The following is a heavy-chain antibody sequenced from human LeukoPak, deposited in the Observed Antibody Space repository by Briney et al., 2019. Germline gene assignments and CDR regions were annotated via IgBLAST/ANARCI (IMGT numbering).Heavy chain of an antibody. CDR1: GFTFSSYA. Sequence: GGSLRLSCAASGFTFSSYAMSWVRQAPGKGLEWVSAISGSGGSTYYADSVKGRFTISRDNSKNTLYLQMNSLRAEDTAVYYCARDLHYYYYYMDVWGKGTTVTVSS. J-gene: IGHJ6*03. CDR3: ARDLHYYYYYMDV. V-gene: IGHV3-23*01. CDR2: ISGSGGST.